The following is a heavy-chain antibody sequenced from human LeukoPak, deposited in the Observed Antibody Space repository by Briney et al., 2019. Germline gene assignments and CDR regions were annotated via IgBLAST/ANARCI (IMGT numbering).Heavy chain of an antibody. Sequence: GGSLRLSCAASGLTFSDAWMSWVRQAPGKGLEWVSSISSGSNYIYYADSVKGRFTISRDNAKNSLYLQMNSLRADDAAVYYCARDLRLWGQGTLVTVSS. V-gene: IGHV3-21*01. CDR2: ISSGSNYI. CDR3: ARDLRL. CDR1: GLTFSDAW. J-gene: IGHJ4*02.